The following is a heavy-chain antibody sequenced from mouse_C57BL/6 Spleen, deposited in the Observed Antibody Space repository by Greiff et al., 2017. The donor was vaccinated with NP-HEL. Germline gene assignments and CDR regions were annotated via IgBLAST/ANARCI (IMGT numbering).Heavy chain of an antibody. CDR2: INPNNGGT. D-gene: IGHD1-1*01. J-gene: IGHJ3*01. CDR3: AREGVYYGSPWFAY. CDR1: GYTFTDYY. Sequence: EVQLQQSGPELVNPGASVKISCKASGYTFTDYYMNWVKQSHGKSLEWIGDINPNNGGTSYNQKFKGKATLTVDKSSSTAYMELRSLTSEDSAVYYCAREGVYYGSPWFAYWGQGTLVTVSA. V-gene: IGHV1-26*01.